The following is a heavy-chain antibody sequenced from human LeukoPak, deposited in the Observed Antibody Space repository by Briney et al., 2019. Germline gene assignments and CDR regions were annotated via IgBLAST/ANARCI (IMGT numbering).Heavy chain of an antibody. V-gene: IGHV4-39*07. CDR2: IYYSGST. CDR3: ARVTLIYYYYYYYMDV. D-gene: IGHD2-15*01. J-gene: IGHJ6*03. Sequence: SETLSLTCTVSGGSISSSSYYWGWIRQPPGKGLEWIGSIYYSGSTYYNPSLKSRVTISVDTSKNQFSLKLSSVTAADTAVYYCARVTLIYYYYYYYMDVWGKGTTVTVSS. CDR1: GGSISSSSYY.